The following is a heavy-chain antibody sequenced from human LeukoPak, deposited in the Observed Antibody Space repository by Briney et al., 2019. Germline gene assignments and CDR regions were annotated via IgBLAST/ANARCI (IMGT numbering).Heavy chain of an antibody. J-gene: IGHJ4*02. CDR2: ISGSGGST. D-gene: IGHD3-9*01. Sequence: GSLRLSCAASGFTFSSYAMSWVRQAPGKGLEWVSAISGSGGSTYYADSVKGRFTISRDNSKNTLYLQMNSLRAEDTAVYYCAKLPVGYDILTGYYGTFDYWGQGTLVTVSS. CDR1: GFTFSSYA. CDR3: AKLPVGYDILTGYYGTFDY. V-gene: IGHV3-23*01.